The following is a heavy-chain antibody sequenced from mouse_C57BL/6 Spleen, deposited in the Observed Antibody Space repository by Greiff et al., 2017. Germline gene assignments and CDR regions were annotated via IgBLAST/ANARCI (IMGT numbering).Heavy chain of an antibody. CDR3: ARSRGYHGYFDV. J-gene: IGHJ1*03. CDR1: GYTFTSYW. D-gene: IGHD3-1*01. Sequence: QVQLQQPGAELVKPGASVKMSCKASGYTFTSYWITWVKQRPGQGLEWIGDIYPGSGSTNYNEKFKSKATLTVDTSSSTAYMQLSSLTSEDSAVYYCARSRGYHGYFDVWGTGTTVTVSS. CDR2: IYPGSGST. V-gene: IGHV1-55*01.